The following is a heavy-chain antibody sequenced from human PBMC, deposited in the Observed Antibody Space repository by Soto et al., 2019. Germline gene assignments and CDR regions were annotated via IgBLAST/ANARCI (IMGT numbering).Heavy chain of an antibody. Sequence: GASVKVSCKASGGTFSSYTISWVRQAPGQGLEWMGRIIPILGIANYAQKFQGRVTITADKSTSTAYMELSSLRSEDTAVYYCASELPHTGDFDYWGQGTLVTVSS. CDR1: GGTFSSYT. V-gene: IGHV1-69*02. D-gene: IGHD3-10*01. J-gene: IGHJ4*02. CDR2: IIPILGIA. CDR3: ASELPHTGDFDY.